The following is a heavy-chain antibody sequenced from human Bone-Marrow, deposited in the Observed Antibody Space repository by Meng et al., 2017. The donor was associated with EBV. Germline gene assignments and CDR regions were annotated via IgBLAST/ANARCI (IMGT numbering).Heavy chain of an antibody. V-gene: IGHV3-30*18. Sequence: GELWVSGGGGVQPGRSLRLSCAASGFTFSTYGIHWIRQAPGKGLEWVAVISSDGSNKDYLDSVKGRFTISRDNSTNTLYLQMNSLRAEDTAVYYCAKEDIPMVYYFDFWGQGTLVTVSS. J-gene: IGHJ4*02. D-gene: IGHD5-18*01. CDR1: GFTFSTYG. CDR2: ISSDGSNK. CDR3: AKEDIPMVYYFDF.